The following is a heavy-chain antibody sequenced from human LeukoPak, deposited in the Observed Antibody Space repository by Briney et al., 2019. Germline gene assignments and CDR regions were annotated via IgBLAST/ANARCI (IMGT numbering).Heavy chain of an antibody. Sequence: GGSLRLSCAASGFTFSDYYMSWIRQAPGKGLEWVSYISSSGSTIYYADSVKGRFTISRDNAKNSLYLQMNSLRAEDTAVYYCARDGAGELHTWAYYYYYMDVWGKGTTVTVSS. V-gene: IGHV3-11*04. CDR2: ISSSGSTI. D-gene: IGHD1-26*01. J-gene: IGHJ6*03. CDR1: GFTFSDYY. CDR3: ARDGAGELHTWAYYYYYMDV.